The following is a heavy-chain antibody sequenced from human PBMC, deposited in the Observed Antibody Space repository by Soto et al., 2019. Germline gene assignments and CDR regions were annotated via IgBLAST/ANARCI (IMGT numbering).Heavy chain of an antibody. Sequence: PSATLSLTCTVSGDSISSYYWSWIRQPPGKGLEWIGYIYYSGSTNYNPSLKSRVTISVDTSKNQFSLKLSSVIAADTAVYYCARGRITIFGVVILDYWGQGTLVTVSS. CDR3: ARGRITIFGVVILDY. V-gene: IGHV4-59*08. D-gene: IGHD3-3*01. CDR1: GDSISSYY. J-gene: IGHJ4*02. CDR2: IYYSGST.